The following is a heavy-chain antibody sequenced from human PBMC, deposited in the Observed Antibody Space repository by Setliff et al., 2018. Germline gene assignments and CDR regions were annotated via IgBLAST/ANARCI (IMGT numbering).Heavy chain of an antibody. V-gene: IGHV4-4*07. Sequence: SETLSLTCTVSGGSISSYYWSWIRQPAGKGLEWIGHIYTTGSTNYNPSLKSRVTLSVDTSKNQFSLKLTSVTAADTAIYYCARTPYYYDTAGYRFWGQGTLVTVSS. CDR1: GGSISSYY. CDR2: IYTTGST. D-gene: IGHD3-22*01. J-gene: IGHJ4*02. CDR3: ARTPYYYDTAGYRF.